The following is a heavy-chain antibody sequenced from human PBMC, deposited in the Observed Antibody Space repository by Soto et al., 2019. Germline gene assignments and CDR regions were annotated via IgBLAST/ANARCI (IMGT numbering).Heavy chain of an antibody. J-gene: IGHJ6*02. Sequence: SETLSLTCNVSGASMNNYFWSWIRQAPGRGLEWIGYISSSGIPTYTPSLKSRLTISVDASKNEFSLKLNSMAAADTATYYCARLFMAGAPGSYSTGLDVWGQGTTVTSP. CDR3: ARLFMAGAPGSYSTGLDV. D-gene: IGHD2-15*01. CDR2: ISSSGIP. CDR1: GASMNNYF. V-gene: IGHV4-59*01.